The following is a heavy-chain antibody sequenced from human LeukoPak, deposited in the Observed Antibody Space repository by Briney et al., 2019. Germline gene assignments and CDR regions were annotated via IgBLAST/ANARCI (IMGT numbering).Heavy chain of an antibody. CDR1: GFTFSSYS. CDR2: ISSSSSYI. D-gene: IGHD3-22*01. J-gene: IGHJ3*02. V-gene: IGHV3-21*01. CDR3: ARDAHYYDSSGYYLRDAFDI. Sequence: GGSLRLSCAASGFTFSSYSMNWVRQAPGKGLEWVSSISSSSSYIYYADSVKGRFTISRDNAKNSLYLQMNSLRAEDTAVYYCARDAHYYDSSGYYLRDAFDIWGQGTMVTVSS.